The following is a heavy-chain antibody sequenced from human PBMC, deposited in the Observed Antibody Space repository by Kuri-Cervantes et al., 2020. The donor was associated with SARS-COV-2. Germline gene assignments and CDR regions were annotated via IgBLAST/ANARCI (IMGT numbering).Heavy chain of an antibody. CDR3: AREARVRFLDRNNWFDP. Sequence: GESLKISCAASGFTFSDYYMSWIRQAPGKGLEWVSYISSSSSYTNYADSVKGRFTISRDNSKNTLYLQMNSLRAEDTAVYYCAREARVRFLDRNNWFDPWGQGTLVTVSS. CDR1: GFTFSDYY. V-gene: IGHV3-11*06. J-gene: IGHJ5*02. CDR2: ISSSSSYT. D-gene: IGHD3-3*01.